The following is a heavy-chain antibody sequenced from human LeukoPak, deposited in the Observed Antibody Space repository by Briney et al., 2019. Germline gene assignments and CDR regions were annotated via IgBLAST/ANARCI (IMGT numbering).Heavy chain of an antibody. V-gene: IGHV3-23*01. J-gene: IGHJ4*02. CDR1: GFTFNNYA. D-gene: IGHD6-19*01. CDR3: GKTTVGYSSGRYPGWPVDY. Sequence: PGGSLRLSCAASGFTFNNYAMYWVRQAPGKGLEWVSGIFGSGVNAHYADSVKGRFTISRDNSKNTVYLQMASLRVEDTAVYYCGKTTVGYSSGRYPGWPVDYWGQGILVTVSS. CDR2: IFGSGVNA.